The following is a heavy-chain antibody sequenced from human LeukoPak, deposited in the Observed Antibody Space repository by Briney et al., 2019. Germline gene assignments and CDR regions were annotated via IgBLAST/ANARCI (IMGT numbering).Heavy chain of an antibody. CDR1: GYTFTGYY. Sequence: GASVKVSCEASGYTFTGYYMHWVRQAPGQGLEWMGWISPNSGGTNYAQNFQGRVTMTRDTSISTAYMELGRLRSDDTAVYYCAREYYDSSGYYSYYFDYWGQGTLVTVSS. CDR2: ISPNSGGT. V-gene: IGHV1-2*02. D-gene: IGHD3-22*01. J-gene: IGHJ4*02. CDR3: AREYYDSSGYYSYYFDY.